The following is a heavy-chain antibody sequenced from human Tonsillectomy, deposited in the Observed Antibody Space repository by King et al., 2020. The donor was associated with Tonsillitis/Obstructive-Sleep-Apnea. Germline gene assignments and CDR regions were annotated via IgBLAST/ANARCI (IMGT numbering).Heavy chain of an antibody. D-gene: IGHD3-22*01. J-gene: IGHJ5*02. CDR1: GYTFSSYG. V-gene: IGHV1-18*01. CDR2: ISAYNGDI. Sequence: VQLVESGDEVKKPGASVKVSCKATGYTFSSYGISWVRQAPGQGLEWMGWISAYNGDINYAQKMQGRVTMTTDTSTSTAYMELRSLRSDDTAVYYCARDYYHSSEPYYDCFDPWGQGTLVTVSS. CDR3: ARDYYHSSEPYYDCFDP.